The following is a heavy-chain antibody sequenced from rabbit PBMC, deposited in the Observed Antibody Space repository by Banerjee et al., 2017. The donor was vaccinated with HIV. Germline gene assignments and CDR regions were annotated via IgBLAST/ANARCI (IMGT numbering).Heavy chain of an antibody. CDR2: IYGGSSGRT. V-gene: IGHV1S45*01. D-gene: IGHD6-1*01. CDR1: GFSFSSGYY. Sequence: QEQLEESGGDLVKPGASLTLTCKASGFSFSSGYYMCWVRQAPGKGLEWIACIYGGSSGRTYYASWAKGRFTITRSTSLKTVTLQMTSLTAADTATYFCARAGSDYATGAFDPWGPGTLVTVS. CDR3: ARAGSDYATGAFDP. J-gene: IGHJ2*01.